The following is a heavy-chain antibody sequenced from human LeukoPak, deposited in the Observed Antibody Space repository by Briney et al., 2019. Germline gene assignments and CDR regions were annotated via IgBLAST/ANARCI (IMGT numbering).Heavy chain of an antibody. D-gene: IGHD6-13*01. V-gene: IGHV4-30-2*01. CDR2: IYHSGSI. Sequence: SETLSLTCAVSGGSISSGGYSWSWIRQPPGKGLEWIGYIYHSGSIYYNPSLKSRVTISVDTSKNQFSLKLSSVTAADTAVYYCAREARNSSSSIDYWGQGTLVTVSS. CDR3: AREARNSSSSIDY. J-gene: IGHJ4*02. CDR1: GGSISSGGYS.